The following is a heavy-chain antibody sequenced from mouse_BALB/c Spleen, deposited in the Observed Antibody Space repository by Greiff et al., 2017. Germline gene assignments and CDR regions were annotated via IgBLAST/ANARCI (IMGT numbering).Heavy chain of an antibody. CDR2: IDPSDSYT. CDR1: GYTFTSYW. D-gene: IGHD2-12*01. J-gene: IGHJ3*01. Sequence: VQLQQPGAELVKPGASVKLSCKASGYTFTSYWMHWVKQRPGQGLEWIGEIDPSDSYTNYNQKFKGKATLTVDKSSSTAYMQLSSLTSEDSAVYYCATYYSPWFAYWGQGTLVTVSA. CDR3: ATYYSPWFAY. V-gene: IGHV1-69*02.